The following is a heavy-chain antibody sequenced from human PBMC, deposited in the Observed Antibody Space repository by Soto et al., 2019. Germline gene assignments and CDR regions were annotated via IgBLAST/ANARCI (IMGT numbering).Heavy chain of an antibody. CDR2: IGTLSDA. V-gene: IGHV3-13*01. Sequence: PGGSLRLSCAGPGFTFSTFDIHWVRQAPGKGLEWVSGIGTLSDAFYAASVQGRFTISRQNAKNSVYLQMNSLRAGDTAFYYCARGRSFSYDSTPPPMFDPWGQGTLVTVSS. CDR1: GFTFSTFD. J-gene: IGHJ5*02. D-gene: IGHD3-10*01. CDR3: ARGRSFSYDSTPPPMFDP.